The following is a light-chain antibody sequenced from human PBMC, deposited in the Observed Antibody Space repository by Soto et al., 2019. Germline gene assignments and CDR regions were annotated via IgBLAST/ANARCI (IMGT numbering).Light chain of an antibody. Sequence: MSQSPATLSVSPGERVTLSCRASQNIHNHMSWFLQKPGQTPRLLIYDASNRATGIPARFSGSGSGTDFTLTISDVQPEDFALYYCHQRQSWPRTFGQGTKVDIK. CDR1: QNIHNH. CDR2: DAS. CDR3: HQRQSWPRT. J-gene: IGKJ1*01. V-gene: IGKV3-11*01.